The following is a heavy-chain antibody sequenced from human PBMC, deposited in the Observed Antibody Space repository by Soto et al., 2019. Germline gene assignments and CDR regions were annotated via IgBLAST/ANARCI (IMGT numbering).Heavy chain of an antibody. J-gene: IGHJ6*03. V-gene: IGHV3-23*01. CDR3: AKKTYCSSTSCYGVSYYMDV. CDR1: GFTFSSYA. Sequence: EVQLLESGGGLVQPGGSLRLSCAASGFTFSSYAMSWVRQAPGKGLEWVSAISGSGGSTYYADSVKGRFTISRDNSKNTLYLQMNSLRAEETAVYYCAKKTYCSSTSCYGVSYYMDVWGKGTTVTVSS. CDR2: ISGSGGST. D-gene: IGHD2-2*01.